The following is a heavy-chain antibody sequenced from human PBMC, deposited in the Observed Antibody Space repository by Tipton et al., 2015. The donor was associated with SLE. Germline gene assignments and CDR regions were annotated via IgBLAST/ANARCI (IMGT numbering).Heavy chain of an antibody. CDR3: ARAGTEDDFGVFDY. CDR1: GGSISSGSYY. V-gene: IGHV4-39*07. CDR2: LYYSGNT. Sequence: TLSLTCTVSGGSISSGSYYWAWIRQPPGKGLEWIESLYYSGNTYYNPTLKSRVTISGDTSKNQFSLKLTSVTAADTAMYYCARAGTEDDFGVFDYWGQGTLVTVAS. D-gene: IGHD3-16*01. J-gene: IGHJ4*02.